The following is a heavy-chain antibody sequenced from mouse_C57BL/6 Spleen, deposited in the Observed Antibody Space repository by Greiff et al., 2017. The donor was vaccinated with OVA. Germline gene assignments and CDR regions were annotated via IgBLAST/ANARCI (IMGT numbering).Heavy chain of an antibody. CDR2: INPNNGGT. V-gene: IGHV1-26*01. Sequence: EVQLQQSGPELVKPGASVKISCKASGYTFTDYYMNWVKQSHGKSLEWIGDINPNNGGTSYNQKFKGKATLTVDKSSSTAYMELRSLTSEDSAVYYCARSRNYYGSSPQWYFDVWGTGTTVTVSS. J-gene: IGHJ1*03. D-gene: IGHD1-1*01. CDR3: ARSRNYYGSSPQWYFDV. CDR1: GYTFTDYY.